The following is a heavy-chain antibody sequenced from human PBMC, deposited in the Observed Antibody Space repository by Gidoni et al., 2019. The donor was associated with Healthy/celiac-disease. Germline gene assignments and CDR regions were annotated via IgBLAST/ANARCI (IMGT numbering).Heavy chain of an antibody. CDR3: ARDRSFLLVTGYCSGGSCYSGGMDWFDP. V-gene: IGHV1-69*01. J-gene: IGHJ5*02. D-gene: IGHD2-15*01. CDR1: GGTFSSYA. CDR2: IIPIFGTA. Sequence: QVQLVQSGAEVKKPGSSVKVSCKASGGTFSSYAISWVRQAPGQGLEWMGGIIPIFGTANYAQKFQGRVTITADESTSTAYMELSSLRSEDTAVYYCARDRSFLLVTGYCSGGSCYSGGMDWFDPWGQGTLVTVSS.